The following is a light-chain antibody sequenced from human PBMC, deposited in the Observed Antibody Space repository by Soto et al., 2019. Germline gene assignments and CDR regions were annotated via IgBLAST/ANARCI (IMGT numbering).Light chain of an antibody. V-gene: IGLV1-40*01. CDR1: RFKIRAGYD. J-gene: IGLJ1*01. CDR2: GNK. Sequence: SVLTQPPPLSGAPGQTVPISLPGGRFKIRAGYDVHWYQQLPGTAPKLLIYGNKNRPPGVPDRFSGSRSDTSASLAITGLQADDEADYYCQSYDTGLSGSRVFGSGTKVTVL. CDR3: QSYDTGLSGSRV.